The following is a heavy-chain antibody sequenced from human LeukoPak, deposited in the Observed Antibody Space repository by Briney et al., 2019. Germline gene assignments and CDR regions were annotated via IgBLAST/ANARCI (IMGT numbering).Heavy chain of an antibody. CDR1: GGTFSSYA. Sequence: SVKVSCKASGGTFSSYAISWVRQAPGQGLEWMGGIIPIFGTANYAQKFQGRVTITTDESTSTAYMELSSLRSEDTAVYYCASEGYCSSTSCYGADTAMVWGNTAMVGPFDYWGQGTLVTVSS. V-gene: IGHV1-69*05. CDR2: IIPIFGTA. D-gene: IGHD2-2*01. CDR3: ASEGYCSSTSCYGADTAMVWGNTAMVGPFDY. J-gene: IGHJ4*02.